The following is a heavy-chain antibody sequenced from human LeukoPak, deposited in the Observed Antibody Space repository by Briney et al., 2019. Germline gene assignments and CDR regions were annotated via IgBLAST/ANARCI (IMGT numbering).Heavy chain of an antibody. Sequence: PGGSLRLSCAASGFTFSSYSMNWVRQAPGKGREWVSSISSSSSYIYYADSVKGRFTISRDNAKNSLYLQMNRLRAEDTAVYYCERDLQWLVPGYWGQGTLVTVSS. CDR1: GFTFSSYS. CDR2: ISSSSSYI. CDR3: ERDLQWLVPGY. J-gene: IGHJ4*02. V-gene: IGHV3-21*01. D-gene: IGHD6-19*01.